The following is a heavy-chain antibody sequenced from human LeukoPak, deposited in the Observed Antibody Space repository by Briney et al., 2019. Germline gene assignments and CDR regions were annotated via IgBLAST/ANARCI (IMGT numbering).Heavy chain of an antibody. J-gene: IGHJ4*02. CDR1: GFTFSSSA. D-gene: IGHD6-19*01. V-gene: IGHV3-23*01. CDR2: ISTSGSGT. Sequence: GGSLRLSCAASGFTFSSSAMNWVRQAPGKGLDWVSAISTSGSGTYYADSVKGRFTISRDNSKNTLYLQMNSLRAEDTAVYYCAKARSGWYWGDYWGQGTLVAVSS. CDR3: AKARSGWYWGDY.